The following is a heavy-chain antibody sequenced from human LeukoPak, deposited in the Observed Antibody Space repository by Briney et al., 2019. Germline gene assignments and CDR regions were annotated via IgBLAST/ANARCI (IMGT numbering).Heavy chain of an antibody. CDR2: INAGSANT. V-gene: IGHV1-3*01. CDR3: ARSVNDAFDI. CDR1: GYSFTSYA. J-gene: IGHJ3*02. Sequence: ASVKVSCKASGYSFTSYAVHWVRQAPGQKLEWMGWINAGSANTKYSQKFQGRVTMTRDTSISTAYMELSRLRSDDTAVYYCARSVNDAFDIWGQGTMVTVSS. D-gene: IGHD4-17*01.